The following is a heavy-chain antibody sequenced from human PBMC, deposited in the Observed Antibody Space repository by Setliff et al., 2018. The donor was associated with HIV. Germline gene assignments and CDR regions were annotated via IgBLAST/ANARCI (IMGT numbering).Heavy chain of an antibody. J-gene: IGHJ4*02. D-gene: IGHD2-15*01. V-gene: IGHV1-69*06. CDR3: ARGSFYCSGGGCYFY. CDR2: IIPKSDTT. CDR1: GDIFSFYA. Sequence: ASVKVSCKAAGDIFSFYALSWVRQAPGQGLEWMGKIIPKSDTTTYAQKFQGRVTMTADKSSNTAYMELTRLTSEDTAVYYCARGSFYCSGGGCYFYWGQGSLVTVS.